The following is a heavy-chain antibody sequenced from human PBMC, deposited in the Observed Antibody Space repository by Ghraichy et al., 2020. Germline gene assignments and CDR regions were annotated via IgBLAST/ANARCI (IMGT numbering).Heavy chain of an antibody. CDR3: ARGRPYYYGSGSQRPRGFDY. Sequence: SETLSLTCAVYGGSFSGYYWSWIRQPPGKGLEWIGEINHSGSTNYNPSLKSRVTISVDTSKNQFSLKLSSVTAADTAVYYCARGRPYYYGSGSQRPRGFDYWGQGTLVTVSS. J-gene: IGHJ4*02. V-gene: IGHV4-34*01. D-gene: IGHD3-10*01. CDR2: INHSGST. CDR1: GGSFSGYY.